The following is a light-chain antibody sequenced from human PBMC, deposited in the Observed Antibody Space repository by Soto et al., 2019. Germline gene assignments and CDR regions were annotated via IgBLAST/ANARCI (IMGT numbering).Light chain of an antibody. V-gene: IGLV2-8*01. J-gene: IGLJ2*01. Sequence: QSALTQPPSASGSPGQSVTVSCTGTSSDIGAYNFVSWYQQHPGKAPKLMIYEVTKRPSGVPDRFSGSKSDNAASQTVSGLQAEDEAYYYCSSYAGRNTLIFGGGTKLTVL. CDR2: EVT. CDR3: SSYAGRNTLI. CDR1: SSDIGAYNF.